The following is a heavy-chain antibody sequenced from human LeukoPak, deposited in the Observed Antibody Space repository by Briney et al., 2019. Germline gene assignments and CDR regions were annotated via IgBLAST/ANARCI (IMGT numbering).Heavy chain of an antibody. CDR1: GGSISSYY. D-gene: IGHD6-13*01. CDR3: ARDSSSSWYHEV. CDR2: IYYSGST. J-gene: IGHJ4*02. Sequence: SETLSLTCTVSGGSISSYYWSWIRQPPGKGLEWIGYIYYSGSTNYNPSLKSRVTTSVDTSKNQFSLKLSPVTAADTAVYYCARDSSSSWYHEVWGQGTLVTVSS. V-gene: IGHV4-59*01.